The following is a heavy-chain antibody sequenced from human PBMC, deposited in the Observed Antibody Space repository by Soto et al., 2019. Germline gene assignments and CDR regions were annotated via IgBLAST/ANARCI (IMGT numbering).Heavy chain of an antibody. CDR3: ARNFLAGYYYMDV. Sequence: SETLSLTCAVYGGSFGGYYGSWIRQPPGKGLEWIGEINHSGSTNYNPSLKSRVTISVDTSKNQFSLKLSSVTAADTAVYYCARNFLAGYYYMDVWGKGTTVTVSS. CDR1: GGSFGGYY. V-gene: IGHV4-34*01. D-gene: IGHD6-19*01. CDR2: INHSGST. J-gene: IGHJ6*03.